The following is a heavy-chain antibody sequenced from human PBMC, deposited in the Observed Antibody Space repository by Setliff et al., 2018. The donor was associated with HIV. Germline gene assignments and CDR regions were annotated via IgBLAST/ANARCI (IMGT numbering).Heavy chain of an antibody. V-gene: IGHV1-3*01. D-gene: IGHD2-2*01. J-gene: IGHJ3*02. CDR3: ARLSSGAMWGGGAFDI. CDR1: GYSFTSYT. CDR2: INAGNGNT. Sequence: ASVKVSCKASGYSFTSYTIHWVRQAPGQRLEGMGWINAGNGNTKYSQKFRGRVPFNRDTSASTAYMELSGLGFEDTAVYYWARLSSGAMWGGGAFDIWGQGTMVTVSS.